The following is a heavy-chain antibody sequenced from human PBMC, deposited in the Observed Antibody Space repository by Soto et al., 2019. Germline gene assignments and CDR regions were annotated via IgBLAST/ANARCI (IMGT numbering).Heavy chain of an antibody. J-gene: IGHJ6*02. Sequence: PSETLSLTCTVSGGSISSSSYYWGWIRQPPGKGLEWIGSIYYSGSTYYNPSLKSRVTISVDTSKNQFSLKLSSVTAADTAVYYCARHGTAVTAYYYYGMEVWGQGTTVTVSS. CDR2: IYYSGST. CDR1: GGSISSSSYY. V-gene: IGHV4-39*01. D-gene: IGHD5-18*01. CDR3: ARHGTAVTAYYYYGMEV.